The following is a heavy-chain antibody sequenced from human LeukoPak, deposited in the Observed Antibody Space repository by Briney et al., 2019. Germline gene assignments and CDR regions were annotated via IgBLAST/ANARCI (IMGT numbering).Heavy chain of an antibody. CDR3: AREVGATDY. Sequence: GGSLRLSCVASGFTFSSYWLHWVRQAPGKGLVWVSHINNDGSYATYAESVKGRFTISRDNSKNTLYLQMNSLSAEDTAVYYCAREVGATDYWGQGTLVTVSS. CDR2: INNDGSYA. V-gene: IGHV3-74*01. CDR1: GFTFSSYW. D-gene: IGHD1-26*01. J-gene: IGHJ4*02.